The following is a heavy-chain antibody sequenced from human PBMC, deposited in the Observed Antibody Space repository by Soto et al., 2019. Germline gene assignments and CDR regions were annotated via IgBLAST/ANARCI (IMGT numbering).Heavy chain of an antibody. CDR2: ISGSGGST. J-gene: IGHJ3*02. D-gene: IGHD6-19*01. CDR1: GFTFSSYA. Sequence: EVQLLASGGGLVQPGGSLRRSCAASGFTFSSYAMSWVRQAPGKGLEWVSAISGSGGSTYYADSVKGRFTISRDNSKNTLYLQMNSLRAEDTAVYYCAKASLAGDAFDIWGQGTMVTVSS. CDR3: AKASLAGDAFDI. V-gene: IGHV3-23*01.